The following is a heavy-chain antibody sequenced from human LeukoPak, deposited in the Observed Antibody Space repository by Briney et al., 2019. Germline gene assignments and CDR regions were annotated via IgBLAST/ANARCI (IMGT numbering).Heavy chain of an antibody. V-gene: IGHV4-61*01. CDR1: GYSISSGYY. Sequence: SETLSLTCTVSGYSISSGYYWSWIRQPPGKGLEWIGYIYYSGSTNYNPSLKSRVTISVDTSKNQFSLKLSSVTAADTAVYYCARSLWFRGDFDYWGQGTLVTVSS. J-gene: IGHJ4*02. D-gene: IGHD3-10*01. CDR3: ARSLWFRGDFDY. CDR2: IYYSGST.